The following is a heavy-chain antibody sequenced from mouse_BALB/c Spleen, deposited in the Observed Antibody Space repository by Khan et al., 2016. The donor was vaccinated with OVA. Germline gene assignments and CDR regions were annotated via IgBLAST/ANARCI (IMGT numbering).Heavy chain of an antibody. CDR2: IYPYSDGA. CDR1: GYSFTNYI. CDR3: ARDAGRSFWFAH. V-gene: IGHV1S136*01. Sequence: EVRLQESGPELVKPGASVKISCQASGYSFTNYIIHWVKQKPGQGLEWIGDIYPYSDGAKYNEKFKGKATLTSDTSSSTAYMELSGLTFEDSAVSYCARDAGRSFWFAHWGQGTLVTVSA. D-gene: IGHD1-1*01. J-gene: IGHJ3*01.